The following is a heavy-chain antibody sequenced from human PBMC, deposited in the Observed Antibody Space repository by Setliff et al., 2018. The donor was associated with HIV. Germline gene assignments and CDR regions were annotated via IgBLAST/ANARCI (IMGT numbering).Heavy chain of an antibody. J-gene: IGHJ4*02. CDR3: AGGPGTTSIDY. D-gene: IGHD1-26*01. CDR2: INHSGST. V-gene: IGHV4-34*01. CDR1: GGSFSGYY. Sequence: PSETLSLTCAVYGGSFSGYYWSWIRQPPGKGLEWIREINHSGSTNYNMSLWSRVTISLDASRNQFSLELISVTAADTAVYYCAGGPGTTSIDYWAKGTLGTVSS.